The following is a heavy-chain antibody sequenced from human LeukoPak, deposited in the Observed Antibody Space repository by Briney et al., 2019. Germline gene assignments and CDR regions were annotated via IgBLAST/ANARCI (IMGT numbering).Heavy chain of an antibody. V-gene: IGHV3-66*02. CDR3: ARGTVVAPSGAFDI. J-gene: IGHJ3*02. CDR2: IYSGGST. CDR1: GFTFSSYA. Sequence: QPGGSLRLSCAASGFTFSSYAMSWVRQAPGKGLEWVSVIYSGGSTYYADSVKGRFTISRDNSKNTLYLQMNSLRAEDTAVYYCARGTVVAPSGAFDIWGQGTMVTVSS. D-gene: IGHD2-15*01.